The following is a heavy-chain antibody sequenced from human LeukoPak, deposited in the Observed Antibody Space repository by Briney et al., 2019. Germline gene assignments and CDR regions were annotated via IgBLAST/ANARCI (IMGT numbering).Heavy chain of an antibody. J-gene: IGHJ5*02. Sequence: PSEALSLTCTVSGGSISSSSYYWGWIRQPPGKGLEWIGSIYYSGSTYYNPSLKSRATISVDTSKNQFSPKLSSVTAADTAVYYCARNYYGPDPWGQGTLVTVSS. CDR3: ARNYYGPDP. D-gene: IGHD3-3*01. CDR2: IYYSGST. V-gene: IGHV4-39*01. CDR1: GGSISSSSYY.